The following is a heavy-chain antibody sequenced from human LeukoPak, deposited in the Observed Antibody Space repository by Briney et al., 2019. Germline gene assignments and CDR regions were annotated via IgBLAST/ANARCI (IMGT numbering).Heavy chain of an antibody. J-gene: IGHJ4*02. CDR2: MNPNSGNT. V-gene: IGHV1-8*01. CDR1: GYTFTSYD. CDR3: ARENRIQLWSD. D-gene: IGHD5-18*01. Sequence: ASVKVSCKASGYTFTSYDINWVRQATGQGLEWMGWMNPNSGNTGYAQKFQGRVTMARNTSISTAYMELSSLRSEDTDVYYCARENRIQLWSDWGQGTLVTVSS.